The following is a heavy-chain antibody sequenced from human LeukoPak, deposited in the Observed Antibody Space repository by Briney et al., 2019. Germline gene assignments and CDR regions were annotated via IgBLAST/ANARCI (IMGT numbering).Heavy chain of an antibody. CDR2: ISYDGSNK. CDR1: GFTFSSYA. CDR3: ARGRGGTNTPYYFDY. Sequence: GGSLRLSCAASGFTFSSYAMHWVRQAPGKGLEWVAVISYDGSNKYYADSVKGRFTISRDNSKDTLYLQMNSLRAEDTALYYCARGRGGTNTPYYFDYWGQGTLVTVSS. V-gene: IGHV3-30-3*01. D-gene: IGHD3-16*01. J-gene: IGHJ4*02.